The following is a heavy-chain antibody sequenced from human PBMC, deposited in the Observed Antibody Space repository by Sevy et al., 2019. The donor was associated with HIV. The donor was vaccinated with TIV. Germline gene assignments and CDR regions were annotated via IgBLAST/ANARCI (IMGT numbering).Heavy chain of an antibody. D-gene: IGHD6-19*01. V-gene: IGHV3-11*01. Sequence: GGSLRLSCAASGXIFRDYYFNXVXXAPGKGLEWVSYIGGSADRVYNADSVKGRFTISRDDTDNSLYLQMNTLKAEDTATXFCVRGEDYSSGWAQXGGXFWGQGTQVTVS. CDR2: IGGSADRV. CDR3: VRGEDYSSGWAQXGGXF. CDR1: GXIFRDYY. J-gene: IGHJ4*02.